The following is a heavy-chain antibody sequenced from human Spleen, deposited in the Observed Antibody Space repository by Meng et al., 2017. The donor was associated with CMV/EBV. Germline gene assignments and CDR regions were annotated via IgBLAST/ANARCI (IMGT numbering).Heavy chain of an antibody. J-gene: IGHJ3*02. D-gene: IGHD3-10*01. CDR2: INPKSGDI. Sequence: ASVKVSCKASGYTFTKNYMHWVRQAPGQGVEWMGWINPKSGDIKYAQKFRGRVTMTRDTSISTAYMELSSLRSDDTAVYYCAKSIVLLWTSGFDIWGRGTMVTVSS. CDR3: AKSIVLLWTSGFDI. V-gene: IGHV1-2*02. CDR1: GYTFTKNY.